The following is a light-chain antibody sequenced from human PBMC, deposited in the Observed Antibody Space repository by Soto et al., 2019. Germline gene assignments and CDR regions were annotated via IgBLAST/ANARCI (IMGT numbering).Light chain of an antibody. CDR3: HQYNSNPLT. Sequence: DIQMTQSPSTRSASVGDRVTITCRASQTISSWLAWYQQKPGQAPKLLIYKASSLESGVQSRFSGSGSGTEFTLTIISLQPDDFATYYCHQYNSNPLTFGGGTKVEI. CDR2: KAS. CDR1: QTISSW. J-gene: IGKJ4*01. V-gene: IGKV1-5*03.